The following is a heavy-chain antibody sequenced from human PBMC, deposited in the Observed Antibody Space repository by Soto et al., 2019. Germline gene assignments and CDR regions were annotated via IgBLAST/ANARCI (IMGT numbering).Heavy chain of an antibody. CDR3: AKQGGDIAAAVGIDY. Sequence: QVQLVESGGGVVQPGRSLRLSCAASGFTFSSYGMHWVRQAPGKGLEWVAVISYDGSNKYYADSVKGRFTISRDNSKKALYLQMNSLRAEDTAVYYCAKQGGDIAAAVGIDYWGQGTLVTVSS. CDR1: GFTFSSYG. V-gene: IGHV3-30*18. J-gene: IGHJ4*02. D-gene: IGHD6-13*01. CDR2: ISYDGSNK.